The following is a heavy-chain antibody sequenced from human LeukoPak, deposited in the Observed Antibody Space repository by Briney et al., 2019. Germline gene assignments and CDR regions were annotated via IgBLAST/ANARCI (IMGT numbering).Heavy chain of an antibody. CDR2: LHASEST. Sequence: PSETLSLTCTVSGAHISNYYWTWVRQSAAQGLEWIGRLHASESTIYNPSLKSRVTMSIDTSKDQLSLTLTSATAADSAVYYCASLSSGAAFDVWGQGTVVTVSS. J-gene: IGHJ3*01. V-gene: IGHV4-4*07. CDR1: GAHISNYY. CDR3: ASLSSGAAFDV. D-gene: IGHD3-22*01.